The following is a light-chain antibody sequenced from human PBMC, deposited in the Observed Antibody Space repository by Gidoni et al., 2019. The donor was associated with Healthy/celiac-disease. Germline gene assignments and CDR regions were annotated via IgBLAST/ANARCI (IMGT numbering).Light chain of an antibody. Sequence: DIQMTQSPSPLSASVGDRVTITCRASQSISSYLNWYQQKPGKAPKLLIYAASSLQSGVPSRFSGSGSGTDITLTISSLQPEDFATYYCQQGYSTPYTFGQGTRLEIK. V-gene: IGKV1-39*01. J-gene: IGKJ2*01. CDR2: AAS. CDR1: QSISSY. CDR3: QQGYSTPYT.